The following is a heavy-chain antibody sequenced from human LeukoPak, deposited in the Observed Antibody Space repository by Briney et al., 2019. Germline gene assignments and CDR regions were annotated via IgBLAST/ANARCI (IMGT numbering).Heavy chain of an antibody. CDR3: ARDGPYCGGDCYPYYFDY. CDR2: IYYSGST. Sequence: KPSETLSLXCTVSGGSISSYYWSWIRQPPGKGLEWIGYIYYSGSTNYNPSLKSRVTISVDTSKNQFSLKLSSVTAADTAVYYCARDGPYCGGDCYPYYFDYWGQGTLVTVSS. D-gene: IGHD2-21*02. CDR1: GGSISSYY. V-gene: IGHV4-59*01. J-gene: IGHJ4*02.